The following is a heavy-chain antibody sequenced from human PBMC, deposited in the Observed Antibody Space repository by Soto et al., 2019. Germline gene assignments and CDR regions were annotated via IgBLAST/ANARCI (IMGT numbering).Heavy chain of an antibody. D-gene: IGHD6-19*01. CDR3: AHGSGWLSDY. Sequence: QITLKESGPTLVKPTQTLTLTCTFSGFSLSSPAVGVNWIRQPPGKALEWLALIYWNDDNQYSPSLRSRLTITKDTSKNQVVLTMTTVDPADTATYYCAHGSGWLSDYWGQGTLVTVSS. J-gene: IGHJ4*02. CDR2: IYWNDDN. V-gene: IGHV2-5*01. CDR1: GFSLSSPAVG.